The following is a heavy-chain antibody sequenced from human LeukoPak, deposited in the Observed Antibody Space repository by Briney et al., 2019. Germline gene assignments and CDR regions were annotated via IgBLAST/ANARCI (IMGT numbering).Heavy chain of an antibody. CDR3: ARFRLGYCSGGSCYENYFDY. D-gene: IGHD2-15*01. V-gene: IGHV3-66*01. J-gene: IGHJ4*02. CDR2: IYSGGST. Sequence: PGGSLRLSCAASGFTVSSNYVGWVRQAPGKGLEWVSGIYSGGSTYYAESVKGRFTISRDNSKNTLYLQMNSLRAEDTAVYYCARFRLGYCSGGSCYENYFDYWGQGTLVTVSS. CDR1: GFTVSSNY.